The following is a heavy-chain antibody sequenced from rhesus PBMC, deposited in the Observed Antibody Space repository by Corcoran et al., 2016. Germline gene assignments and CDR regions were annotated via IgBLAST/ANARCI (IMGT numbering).Heavy chain of an antibody. V-gene: IGHV4-106*01. D-gene: IGHD3-9*01. J-gene: IGHJ4*01. CDR2: IYVSGSSH. Sequence: QVQLQESGPGLVKPSETMSLTCAVSGGSISDDYYWSWIRQPPGKGLEWIGYIYVSGSSHNHNPSLKNRVTISIDTSKTRFSLKLSSVAAAYTAVYYCASDEYEDDYGYYYTFPLDYWGQGVLVTVSS. CDR3: ASDEYEDDYGYYYTFPLDY. CDR1: GGSISDDYY.